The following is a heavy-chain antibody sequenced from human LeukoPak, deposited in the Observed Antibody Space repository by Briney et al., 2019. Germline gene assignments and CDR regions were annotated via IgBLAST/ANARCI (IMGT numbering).Heavy chain of an antibody. CDR3: AREGGYSYAYYYYYYMDV. Sequence: SETLSLTCTVSGGSISSYYWSWIRQPPGKGLEWIGYIYYSGSTNYNPSLKSRVTISVDTSKNQFSLKLSSVTAADTAVYYCAREGGYSYAYYYYYYMDVWGKGTTVTVSS. J-gene: IGHJ6*03. CDR2: IYYSGST. D-gene: IGHD5-18*01. V-gene: IGHV4-59*01. CDR1: GGSISSYY.